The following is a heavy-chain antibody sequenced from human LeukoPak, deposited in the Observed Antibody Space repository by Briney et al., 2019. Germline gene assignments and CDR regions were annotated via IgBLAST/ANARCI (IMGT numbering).Heavy chain of an antibody. CDR1: GFTFSSYG. V-gene: IGHV3-23*01. D-gene: IGHD3-16*01. J-gene: IGHJ4*02. CDR3: AKVRANSFASFDY. CDR2: ISGSGGTT. Sequence: GGSLRLSCAASGFTFSSYGMSWVRQAPGKGLEWVSGISGSGGTTYYADSVKGRFTISRDNSKITLYLQMNSLRAEDTAVYYCAKVRANSFASFDYWGQGTLVTVSS.